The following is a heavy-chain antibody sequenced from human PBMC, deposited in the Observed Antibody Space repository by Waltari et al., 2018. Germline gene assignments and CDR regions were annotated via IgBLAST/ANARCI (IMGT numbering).Heavy chain of an antibody. CDR1: GASITRGGHW. CDR2: VFQTGVA. Sequence: QVQLQESGPGLVKPSQTLSLTCSVSGASITRGGHWCTWVRLSAGKGLEWVGQVFQTGVANYGPSLRSRVTMSLDTSRNEFSLRLTSVTAADTAIYFCARDRPGVSSSSPHYLHGMDVWGQGTMVTVSS. J-gene: IGHJ6*02. V-gene: IGHV4-61*02. CDR3: ARDRPGVSSSSPHYLHGMDV. D-gene: IGHD6-6*01.